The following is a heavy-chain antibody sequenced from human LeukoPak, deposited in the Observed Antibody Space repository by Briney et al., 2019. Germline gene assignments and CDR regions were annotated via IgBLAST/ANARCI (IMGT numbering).Heavy chain of an antibody. Sequence: GGSLRLSCAASGFTFSSASMNWVRQAPGKGLEWVSSISSGSSYIFYADSVKGRFTISRDNAKNSLYLQMNSLRAEDTAVYYCAREFFDREGGTTVLDYWGQGTLVTVSS. J-gene: IGHJ4*02. CDR2: ISSGSSYI. V-gene: IGHV3-21*01. CDR3: AREFFDREGGTTVLDY. D-gene: IGHD1-26*01. CDR1: GFTFSSAS.